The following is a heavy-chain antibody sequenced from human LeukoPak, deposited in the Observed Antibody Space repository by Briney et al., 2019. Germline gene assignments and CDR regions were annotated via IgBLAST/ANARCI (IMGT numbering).Heavy chain of an antibody. V-gene: IGHV4-34*01. J-gene: IGHJ6*02. D-gene: IGHD6-13*01. CDR2: INHSGST. CDR1: GGSFSGYY. Sequence: SETLSLTCAVYGGSFSGYYWSWIRQPPGKGLEWIGEINHSGSTNYNPSLKSRVTISVDTSKNQFSLKLSSVTAADTAVYYCARGYSSSWYPHYYYGMDVWGQGTTVTVSS. CDR3: ARGYSSSWYPHYYYGMDV.